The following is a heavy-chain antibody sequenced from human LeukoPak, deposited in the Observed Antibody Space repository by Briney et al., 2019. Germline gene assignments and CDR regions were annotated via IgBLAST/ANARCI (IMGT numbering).Heavy chain of an antibody. Sequence: GGSLRLSCAASGFTFNSYEMNWVRQAPGKGLEWVSYISSSGNTIYYADSVKGRFTISRDNAKNSLYLQMNSLRAEDTAVYYCARDSVLRYFDWLFPYYMDVWGKGTTVTISS. J-gene: IGHJ6*03. V-gene: IGHV3-48*03. CDR2: ISSSGNTI. CDR1: GFTFNSYE. CDR3: ARDSVLRYFDWLFPYYMDV. D-gene: IGHD3-9*01.